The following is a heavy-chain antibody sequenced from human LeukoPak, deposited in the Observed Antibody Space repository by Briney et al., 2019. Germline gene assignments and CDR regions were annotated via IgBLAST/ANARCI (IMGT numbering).Heavy chain of an antibody. J-gene: IGHJ2*01. Sequence: GGSLRLSCAASGFTLNNYGMHWVRQAPGKGREWGATISNDGSITHYADSVQGRFTISRDKSKNTPYLQMNSLRPEDTAVYYCSKDMAATGIEFFDPWGRGTLVTVSP. V-gene: IGHV3-30*18. D-gene: IGHD6-13*01. CDR2: ISNDGSIT. CDR3: SKDMAATGIEFFDP. CDR1: GFTLNNYG.